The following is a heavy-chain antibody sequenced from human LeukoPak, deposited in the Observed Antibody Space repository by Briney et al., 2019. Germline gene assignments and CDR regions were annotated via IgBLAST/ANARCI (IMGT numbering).Heavy chain of an antibody. D-gene: IGHD5-12*01. CDR2: INHSGST. CDR3: ARVISLVATITPGYYFDY. V-gene: IGHV4-34*01. Sequence: PSETLSLTCAVYGGSSSGYYWSWIRQPPGKGLEWIGEINHSGSTNYNPSLKSRVTISVDTSKNQFSLKLSSVTAADTAVYYCARVISLVATITPGYYFDYWGQGTLVTVSS. J-gene: IGHJ4*02. CDR1: GGSSSGYY.